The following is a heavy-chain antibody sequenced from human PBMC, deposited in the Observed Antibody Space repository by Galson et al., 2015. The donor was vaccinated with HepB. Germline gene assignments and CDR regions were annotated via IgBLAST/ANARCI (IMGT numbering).Heavy chain of an antibody. CDR1: GYTFTNNG. D-gene: IGHD3-22*01. V-gene: IGHV1-18*01. Sequence: SVKVSCKASGYTFTNNGISWVRQAPGQGLEWMGWISPYNGNTNYAQKLQGRVTMTTDTSTSTAYMELRSLRSDDTAVYYCARYSYESRNFDYWGQGTLVTVSS. CDR2: ISPYNGNT. J-gene: IGHJ4*02. CDR3: ARYSYESRNFDY.